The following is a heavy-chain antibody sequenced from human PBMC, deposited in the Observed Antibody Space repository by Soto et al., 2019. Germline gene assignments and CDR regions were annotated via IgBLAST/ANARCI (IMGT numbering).Heavy chain of an antibody. D-gene: IGHD1-26*01. CDR1: GYNFMRYG. CDR2: INVDNGET. CDR3: ARWISGGYSDWFDP. Sequence: QVQLVQSGAEVKKPGASVKVSCRASGYNFMRYGFTWVRQAPGQGLEWVGWINVDNGETKYPQKIQGRGTMTTDTSTSTVYMELRSLTSDGPAVYYCARWISGGYSDWFDPWGHGTLVPVSS. V-gene: IGHV1-18*04. J-gene: IGHJ5*02.